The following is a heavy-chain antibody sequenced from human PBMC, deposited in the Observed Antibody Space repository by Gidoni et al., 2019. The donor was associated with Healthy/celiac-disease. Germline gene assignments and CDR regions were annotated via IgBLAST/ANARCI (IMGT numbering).Heavy chain of an antibody. D-gene: IGHD3-3*01. V-gene: IGHV1-18*01. CDR1: GYTFTRYG. Sequence: QVQLVQSGAEVKKPGASVKVSCKASGYTFTRYGISWVRQAPGQGREWMGWISAYNGNTNYAQKLQGRVTMTTDTSTSTAYMELRSLRSDDTAVYYCARDHTRTAFEYDQFDYWGQGTLVTVSS. CDR3: ARDHTRTAFEYDQFDY. CDR2: ISAYNGNT. J-gene: IGHJ4*02.